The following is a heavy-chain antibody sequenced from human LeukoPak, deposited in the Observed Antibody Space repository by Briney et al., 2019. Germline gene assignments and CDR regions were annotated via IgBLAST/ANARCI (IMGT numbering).Heavy chain of an antibody. J-gene: IGHJ6*03. D-gene: IGHD3-22*01. CDR3: ARGAATMIHGYYYYYMDV. V-gene: IGHV1-2*06. CDR1: GYTFTGYY. Sequence: ASVKVSCKASGYTFTGYYMHWVRQAPGQGLEWMGRINPNSGGTNYAQKFQGRVTMTRDTSISTAYMELSRLRSDDTAVYYCARGAATMIHGYYYYYMDVWGKGTTVTVS. CDR2: INPNSGGT.